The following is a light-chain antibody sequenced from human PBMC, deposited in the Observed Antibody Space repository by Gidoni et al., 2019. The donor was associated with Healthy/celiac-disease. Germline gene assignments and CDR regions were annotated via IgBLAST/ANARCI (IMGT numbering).Light chain of an antibody. CDR2: LGS. V-gene: IGKV2-28*01. J-gene: IGKJ5*01. CDR1: QSLLHRNGYNY. CDR3: MQALQTPIT. Sequence: IVMTQSPLSLPVTPGEPASISCRSSQSLLHRNGYNYLDWYLQKPGQSPQLLIDLGSNRASGVPDRFSGSGAGTDFTLKSSRVDAEDVGVYYCMQALQTPITFGEGTRLEIK.